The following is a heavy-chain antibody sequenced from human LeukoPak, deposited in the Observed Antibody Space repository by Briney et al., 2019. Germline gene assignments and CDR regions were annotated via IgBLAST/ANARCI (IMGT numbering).Heavy chain of an antibody. CDR3: ARDNPRLGATSAFDI. CDR2: INTNTGNP. CDR1: GYTFTSYA. V-gene: IGHV7-4-1*02. D-gene: IGHD1-26*01. J-gene: IGHJ3*02. Sequence: GASVKVSCKASGYTFTSYAMNWVRQAPGQGLEWMGWINTNTGNPTYAQGFTGRFVFSLDTSVSTAYLQISGLKAEDTAVYYCARDNPRLGATSAFDIWGQGTMVTVSS.